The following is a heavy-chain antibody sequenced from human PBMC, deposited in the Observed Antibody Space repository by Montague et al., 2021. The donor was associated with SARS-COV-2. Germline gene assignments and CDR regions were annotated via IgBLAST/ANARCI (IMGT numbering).Heavy chain of an antibody. D-gene: IGHD3-3*01. CDR2: IYSGGSST. J-gene: IGHJ4*02. CDR1: GFTFSSYA. CDR3: AKVKHVLYDVWSGYPGGYFDY. Sequence: SLRLSCAASGFTFSSYAMSWVRQAPGKGLEWVSVIYSGGSSTYYADSVKGRFTISRDNSKNTLYLQMNSLRAEDTAVYYCAKVKHVLYDVWSGYPGGYFDYWGQGTLVTVSS. V-gene: IGHV3-23*03.